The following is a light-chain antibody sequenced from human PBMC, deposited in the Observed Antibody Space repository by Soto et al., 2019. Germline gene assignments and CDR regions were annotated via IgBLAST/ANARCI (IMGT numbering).Light chain of an antibody. CDR1: QSISSW. V-gene: IGKV1-5*03. CDR3: QQYNSYST. CDR2: KAS. Sequence: DIQMTQSPSTLSASVGDRVTITCRASQSISSWLAWYQQKPGKAPKLLIYKASTLESGVQSRFSGSGSGTEFTLTISSLQPDDFATYYCQQYNSYSTFGQGTKVEIK. J-gene: IGKJ1*01.